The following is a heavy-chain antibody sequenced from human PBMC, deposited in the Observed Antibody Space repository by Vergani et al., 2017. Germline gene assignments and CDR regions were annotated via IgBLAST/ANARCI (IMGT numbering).Heavy chain of an antibody. CDR1: GFTLSNYD. D-gene: IGHD3-16*01. Sequence: QVQLVESGGGVVQRGGSLTLSCATSGFTLSNYDMQWIRQWQGKRLESVAFIQFDGSKPYYADSVKGRLTLSRDFSKNTLYLQMNSLRTDDTATYYCAKHFRGWGIDYWGQGTQVIVSS. V-gene: IGHV3-30*02. CDR3: AKHFRGWGIDY. J-gene: IGHJ4*02. CDR2: IQFDGSKP.